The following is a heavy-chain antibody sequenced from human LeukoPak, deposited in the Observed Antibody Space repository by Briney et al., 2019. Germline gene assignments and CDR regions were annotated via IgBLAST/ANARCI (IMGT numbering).Heavy chain of an antibody. V-gene: IGHV4-39*02. Sequence: PSETLSLTCTVSGGSISSGGYYWSWIRQPPGKGLEWIGNIYFTGNTYYNPSLKSRVTMSVDTSKNHFSLMLSSVTAADTAVYYCASDFTGYMDVWGKGTTVTVSS. D-gene: IGHD4-11*01. CDR3: ASDFTGYMDV. CDR2: IYFTGNT. J-gene: IGHJ6*03. CDR1: GGSISSGGYY.